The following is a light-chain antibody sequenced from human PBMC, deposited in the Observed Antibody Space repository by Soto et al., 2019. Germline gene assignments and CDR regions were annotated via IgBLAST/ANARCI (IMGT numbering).Light chain of an antibody. J-gene: IGKJ1*01. CDR2: AAS. V-gene: IGKV1-39*01. CDR3: QQSYITPWT. Sequence: DVQMTQSPSSLSASVGDRVTIPCRASQRVNNYLNWYQLKPGKAPNLLIYAASSLQIGVPSRFGGSASGTNFTLAISGLQLEDFATYYCQQSYITPWTFGQGTKVDIK. CDR1: QRVNNY.